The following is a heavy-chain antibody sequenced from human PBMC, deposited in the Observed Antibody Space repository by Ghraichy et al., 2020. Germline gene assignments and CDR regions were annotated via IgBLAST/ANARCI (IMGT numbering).Heavy chain of an antibody. CDR3: AKEREAPSDHYNFYYAIDV. CDR1: GFTFSSYG. V-gene: IGHV3-30*18. D-gene: IGHD6-6*01. Sequence: GGSLRLSCAASGFTFSSYGMHWVRQAPGKGPEWVAVISSDGSNKYNADSVRGRFTISRDNSKSTLDLQMNSLRVEDTAVYYCAKEREAPSDHYNFYYAIDVWGQGTTVTVSS. CDR2: ISSDGSNK. J-gene: IGHJ6*02.